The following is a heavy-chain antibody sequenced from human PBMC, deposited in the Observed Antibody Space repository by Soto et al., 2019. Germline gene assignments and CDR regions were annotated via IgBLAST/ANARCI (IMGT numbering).Heavy chain of an antibody. CDR3: AADVSIRLLWFGESQDAFDI. J-gene: IGHJ3*02. Sequence: ASVKVSCQASGFTFTSSAMQWVRQARGQRLEWIGWIVVGSGNTNYAQKFQERVTITRDMSTSTAYMELSSLRSEDTAVYYCAADVSIRLLWFGESQDAFDIWGQGTMVTVSS. CDR2: IVVGSGNT. D-gene: IGHD3-10*01. V-gene: IGHV1-58*02. CDR1: GFTFTSSA.